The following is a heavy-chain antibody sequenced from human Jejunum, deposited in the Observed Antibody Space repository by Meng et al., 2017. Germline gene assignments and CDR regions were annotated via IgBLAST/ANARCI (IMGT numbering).Heavy chain of an antibody. V-gene: IGHV4-30-4*01. J-gene: IGHJ4*02. CDR1: GGSLGSGDYY. D-gene: IGHD4-11*01. Sequence: QVQLEESCPGLVKPSQTLSLTCTVSGGSLGSGDYYWSWIRQPAGKGLEWIGYIYYSGSTYYNPSLKSRVTISVDTSKNQFSLKLSSMTAADTAVYYCARDRTTGRYFDYWGQGTLVTVSS. CDR2: IYYSGST. CDR3: ARDRTTGRYFDY.